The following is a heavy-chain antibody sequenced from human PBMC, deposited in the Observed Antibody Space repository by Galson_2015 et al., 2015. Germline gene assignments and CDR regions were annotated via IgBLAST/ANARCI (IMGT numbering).Heavy chain of an antibody. CDR3: ARVRRADYSHNYYYGLDV. D-gene: IGHD4-11*01. J-gene: IGHJ6*02. CDR2: ITGNAGST. CDR1: GFTFSNFA. V-gene: IGHV3-23*01. Sequence: SLRLSCATSGFTFSNFAMSWVRQAPGKGPERVSIITGNAGSTSYADSVKGRFSISRDNSKNTLYLQMNSLRTEDTAVYYCARVRRADYSHNYYYGLDVWGQGTTVTVSS.